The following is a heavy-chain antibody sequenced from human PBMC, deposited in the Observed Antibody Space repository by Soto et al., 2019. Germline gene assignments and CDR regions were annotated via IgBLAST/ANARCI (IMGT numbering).Heavy chain of an antibody. D-gene: IGHD3-10*01. J-gene: IGHJ6*03. CDR1: DGSFSDYY. Sequence: QVQLHQWGAGLLKPSETLSLTCAVYDGSFSDYYWTWIRQSPGKGLEWIGEINHSGSTSYKSSLKSRVTISIDTSKNQFSLKLTSVTASDTAVYYCARGKFGFSHYYYYYLDVWGKGTTVTVSS. CDR2: INHSGST. V-gene: IGHV4-34*01. CDR3: ARGKFGFSHYYYYYLDV.